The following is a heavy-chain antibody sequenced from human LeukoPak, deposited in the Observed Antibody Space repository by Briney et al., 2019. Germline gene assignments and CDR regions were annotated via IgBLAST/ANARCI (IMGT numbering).Heavy chain of an antibody. CDR1: GFTFSSYA. CDR3: AKAEGMRRPFDY. J-gene: IGHJ4*02. CDR2: ISYDGSNK. D-gene: IGHD3-10*01. Sequence: GRSLRLSCAASGFTFSSYAMHWVRQAPGKGLEWVAVISYDGSNKYYADSVKGRFTISRDNSKNTLYLQMNSLRAEDTAVYYCAKAEGMRRPFDYWGQGTLVTVSS. V-gene: IGHV3-30-3*01.